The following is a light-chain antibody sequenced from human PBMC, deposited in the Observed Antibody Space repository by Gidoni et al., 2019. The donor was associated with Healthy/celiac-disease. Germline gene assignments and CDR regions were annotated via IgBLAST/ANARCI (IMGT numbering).Light chain of an antibody. J-gene: IGKJ1*01. CDR1: QSISSW. V-gene: IGKV1-5*01. Sequence: DIQMTHSPSTLSASVGDRVTIACRASQSISSWVAWYQQKPGKAPKLLIYDASSLESGVPPRFSGSCSGTEFTLTISSLQPDDFATYCCQQYNSYWTFGQGTRVEIK. CDR2: DAS. CDR3: QQYNSYWT.